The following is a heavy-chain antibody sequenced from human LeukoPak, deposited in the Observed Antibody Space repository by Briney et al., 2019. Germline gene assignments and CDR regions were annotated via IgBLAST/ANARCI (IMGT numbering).Heavy chain of an antibody. V-gene: IGHV3-21*01. CDR3: ARDHGDFWSGYYASYFDY. J-gene: IGHJ4*02. CDR1: GFSFSSYN. D-gene: IGHD3-3*01. Sequence: GGSLLLSCAASGFSFSSYNMNWVRQAPGKGLEWVSFISSSSSYIYYVDSVKGRFTISRDNAKNSLYLQMNSLRAEDTAVYYCARDHGDFWSGYYASYFDYWGQGTLVTVSS. CDR2: ISSSSSYI.